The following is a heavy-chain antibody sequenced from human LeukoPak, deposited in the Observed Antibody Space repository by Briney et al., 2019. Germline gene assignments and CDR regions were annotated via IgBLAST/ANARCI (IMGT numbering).Heavy chain of an antibody. CDR2: TYYSGST. D-gene: IGHD6-19*01. CDR1: GGSISSYY. CDR3: ARGLSSGWYFDFDY. V-gene: IGHV4-59*01. Sequence: PSETLSLTCTVSGGSISSYYWSWIRQPPGKGLEWIGYTYYSGSTNYNPSLKSRVTTSVDTSKNQFSLKLSSVTAADTAVYYCARGLSSGWYFDFDYWGQGTLVTVSS. J-gene: IGHJ4*02.